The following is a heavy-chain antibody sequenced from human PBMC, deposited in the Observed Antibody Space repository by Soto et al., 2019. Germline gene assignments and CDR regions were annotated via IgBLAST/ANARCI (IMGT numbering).Heavy chain of an antibody. CDR2: IFWDDDA. CDR3: AHAYGGTSWPNDAFDV. V-gene: IGHV2-5*02. Sequence: QITLKESGPTLVKPTQTLTLTCIFSGFSFSADGVGVGWIRHPPGKALEWLALIFWDDDARYSPSLKSRLTITKDTSKNQVVLTMTNMDPVDTATYYCAHAYGGTSWPNDAFDVWGPGTVVTVSS. J-gene: IGHJ3*01. CDR1: GFSFSADGVG. D-gene: IGHD2-21*01.